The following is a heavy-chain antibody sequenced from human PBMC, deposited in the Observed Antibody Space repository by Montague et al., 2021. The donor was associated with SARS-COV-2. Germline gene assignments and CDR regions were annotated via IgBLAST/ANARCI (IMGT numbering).Heavy chain of an antibody. D-gene: IGHD2-2*02. J-gene: IGHJ5*02. CDR2: INHSGST. CDR1: GGSFSGYY. Sequence: SETLSLTCAVYGGSFSGYYWSWIRQPPGKGLEWIGEINHSGSTNYNPSLKSRVTISVDTSKNQFSVKLSSVTAADTAVYYCASLTLGYCSRTSCYSDWFDPWGQGTLVTVSS. CDR3: ASLTLGYCSRTSCYSDWFDP. V-gene: IGHV4-34*01.